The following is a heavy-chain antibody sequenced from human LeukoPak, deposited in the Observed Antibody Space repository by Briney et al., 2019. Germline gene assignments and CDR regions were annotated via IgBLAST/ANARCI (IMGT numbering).Heavy chain of an antibody. J-gene: IGHJ4*02. D-gene: IGHD5-12*01. CDR3: ARDNGRGYSGYGGFDY. CDR2: IYYSGST. Sequence: SQTLSLTCTVSGGSISSGGYYWSWIRQHPGKGLEWIGYIYYSGSTYYNPSLKSRVTISVDTSKNQFSLKLSSVTAADTAVYYCARDNGRGYSGYGGFDYWGQGILVTVSS. CDR1: GGSISSGGYY. V-gene: IGHV4-31*03.